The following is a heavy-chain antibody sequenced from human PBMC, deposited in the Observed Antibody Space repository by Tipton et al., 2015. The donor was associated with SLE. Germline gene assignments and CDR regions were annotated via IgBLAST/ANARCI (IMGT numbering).Heavy chain of an antibody. J-gene: IGHJ4*02. CDR3: ARDPPGIAVAAHFDY. CDR2: ITSSSTYI. V-gene: IGHV3-21*03. Sequence: SLRLSCVASGFTFKDHGMNWVRQAPGKGLEWVSSITSSSTYIYFADSVKGRFTISRDNAENSLYLQMNSLRAEDTAVYYCARDPPGIAVAAHFDYWGQGTLVTVSS. D-gene: IGHD6-19*01. CDR1: GFTFKDHG.